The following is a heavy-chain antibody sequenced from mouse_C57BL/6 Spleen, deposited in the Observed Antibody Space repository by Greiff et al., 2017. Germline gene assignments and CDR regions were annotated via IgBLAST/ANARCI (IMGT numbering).Heavy chain of an antibody. CDR1: GFTFSSYA. Sequence: EVHLVESGGGLVKPGGSLKLSCAASGFTFSSYAMSWVRQTPEKRLEWVATISDGGSYTYYPDNVKGRFTISRDNAKNNLYLQMSHLKSEDTAMYYCARDRGDYAFAYWGQGTLVTVSA. CDR3: ARDRGDYAFAY. J-gene: IGHJ3*01. CDR2: ISDGGSYT. V-gene: IGHV5-4*01. D-gene: IGHD2-4*01.